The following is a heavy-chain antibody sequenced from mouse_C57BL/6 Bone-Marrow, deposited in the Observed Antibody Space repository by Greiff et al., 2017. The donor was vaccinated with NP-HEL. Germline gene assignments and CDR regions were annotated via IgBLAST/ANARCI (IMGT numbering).Heavy chain of an antibody. V-gene: IGHV3-6*01. Sequence: EVQLVESGPGLVKPSQSLSLTCSVTGYSITSGYYWNWIRQFPGNKLEWMGYISYDGSNNYNPSLKNRISITRDTSKNQFFLKLNSVTTEDTATYYCARDYGSFHWYFDVWGTGTTVTVSS. CDR2: ISYDGSN. D-gene: IGHD1-1*01. CDR3: ARDYGSFHWYFDV. CDR1: GYSITSGYY. J-gene: IGHJ1*03.